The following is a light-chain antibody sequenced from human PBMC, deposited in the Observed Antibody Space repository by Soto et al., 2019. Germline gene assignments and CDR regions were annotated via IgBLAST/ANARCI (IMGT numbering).Light chain of an antibody. V-gene: IGLV4-69*01. CDR1: SGHSSYA. CDR2: VNSAGSH. CDR3: QTWGTGIVV. J-gene: IGLJ2*01. Sequence: QPVLTQSPSASASLGASVKLTCTLSSGHSSYAIAWHQQQPEKGPRYLMKVNSAGSHSQGDGISDRFSGSSSGAERYLTISRLQYEDEADYYCQTWGTGIVVFGGGTKVTVL.